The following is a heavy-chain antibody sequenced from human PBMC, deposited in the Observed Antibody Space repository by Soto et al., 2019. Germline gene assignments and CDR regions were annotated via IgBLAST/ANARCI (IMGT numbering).Heavy chain of an antibody. D-gene: IGHD3-22*01. J-gene: IGHJ4*02. V-gene: IGHV4-31*03. CDR2: IFYTGST. Sequence: SETLSLTCTVSGASISRGGYYWSWVRQHPGKGLEWIGFIFYTGSTSCNPSLKSRVTMSVDTSKSQFSLKLSSVTAADTAVYYCARIRSDSSSYYLDYWGQGTPVTVSS. CDR1: GASISRGGYY. CDR3: ARIRSDSSSYYLDY.